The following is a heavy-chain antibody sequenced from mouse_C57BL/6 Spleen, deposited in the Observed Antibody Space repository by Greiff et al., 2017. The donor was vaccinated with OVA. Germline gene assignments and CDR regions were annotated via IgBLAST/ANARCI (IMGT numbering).Heavy chain of an antibody. Sequence: QVQLQQPGAELVKPGASVKLSCKASGYTFTSYWMHWVKQRPGQGLEWIGMIHPNSGSTNYNEKFKSKATLTVDKSSSTAYMQLSSLTSEDSAVYYCARSGNTTVVAAGCDVWRQGTSLRVSS. CDR2: IHPNSGST. J-gene: IGHJ2*02. CDR1: GYTFTSYW. D-gene: IGHD1-1*01. CDR3: ARSGNTTVVAAGCDV. V-gene: IGHV1-64*01.